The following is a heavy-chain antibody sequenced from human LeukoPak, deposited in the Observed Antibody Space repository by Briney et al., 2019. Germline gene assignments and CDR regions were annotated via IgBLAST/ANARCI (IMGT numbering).Heavy chain of an antibody. CDR2: IYYSGST. Sequence: PSETLSLTCSVSGGSISSYYWSWIRQPPGKGLEWIGYIYYSGSTNYNPSLKSRVTISVDTSKNQFSLKLSSVTAADTAVYYCARVILPSSSSPVAFDYWGQGTLVTVSS. CDR1: GGSISSYY. J-gene: IGHJ4*02. V-gene: IGHV4-59*01. CDR3: ARVILPSSSSPVAFDY. D-gene: IGHD6-13*01.